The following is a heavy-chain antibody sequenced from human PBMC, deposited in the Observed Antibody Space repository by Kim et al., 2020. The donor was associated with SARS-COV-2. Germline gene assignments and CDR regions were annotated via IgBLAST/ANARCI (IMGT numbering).Heavy chain of an antibody. D-gene: IGHD6-13*01. Sequence: SETLSLTCSVSGCSISSSAHYWVWVRQPPGEGLEWIGSIHFGGNAFYNASLKSRVSISVNTSDNNFSLKMTSMTATDTAVYYCTTWPNSSTWHYFDYWG. J-gene: IGHJ4*01. V-gene: IGHV4-39*02. CDR2: IHFGGNA. CDR3: TTWPNSSTWHYFDY. CDR1: GCSISSSAHY.